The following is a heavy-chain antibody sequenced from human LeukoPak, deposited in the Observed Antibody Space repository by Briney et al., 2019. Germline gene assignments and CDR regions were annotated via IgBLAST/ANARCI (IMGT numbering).Heavy chain of an antibody. J-gene: IGHJ4*02. CDR1: GFTVSSNY. D-gene: IGHD3-16*02. V-gene: IGHV3-53*01. CDR3: GYTNNFYH. CDR2: IYSGGNT. Sequence: GGSLRPSCAASGFTVSSNYMSWVRQAPGKGLEWVSVIYSGGNTYYADSVKGRFTISRDDGQNSLSLHMNSVRAEDTAVYYCGYTNNFYHWGQGALVVVSA.